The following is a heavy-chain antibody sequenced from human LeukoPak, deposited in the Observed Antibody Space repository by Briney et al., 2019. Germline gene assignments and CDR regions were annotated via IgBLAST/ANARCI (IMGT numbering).Heavy chain of an antibody. CDR1: GGSISSSSYY. J-gene: IGHJ3*02. Sequence: SETLSLTCTVSGGSISSSSYYWGWIRQPPGKGLEWIGSIYYSGSTYYNPSLKSRVTISVDTSKNQFSLKLSSVTAADTAVYYCASWDAMIGVVINHDAFDIWGQGPMVTVSS. CDR3: ASWDAMIGVVINHDAFDI. D-gene: IGHD3-22*01. CDR2: IYYSGST. V-gene: IGHV4-39*01.